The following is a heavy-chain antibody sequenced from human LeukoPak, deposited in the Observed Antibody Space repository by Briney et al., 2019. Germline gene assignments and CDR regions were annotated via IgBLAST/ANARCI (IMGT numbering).Heavy chain of an antibody. CDR3: AREAIDPSSSYYYYMDV. D-gene: IGHD6-13*01. V-gene: IGHV4-4*07. CDR2: IYTSGST. CDR1: GGSISSYY. Sequence: SETLSLTCTVSGGSISSYYWSWIRQPAGKGLEWIRRIYTSGSTNYNPSLKSRVTMSVDTSKNQFSLKLSSVTAADTAVYYCAREAIDPSSSYYYYMDVWGKGTTVTISS. J-gene: IGHJ6*03.